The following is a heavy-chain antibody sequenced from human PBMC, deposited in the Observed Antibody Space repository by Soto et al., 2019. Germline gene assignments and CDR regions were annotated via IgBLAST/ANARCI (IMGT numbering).Heavy chain of an antibody. J-gene: IGHJ4*02. Sequence: SQTLSRTCDISVDSVSSNSVVWTFIKQSPSRGLEWLGRTYYRSKWYSDYAVSVKSRITINPDTSKNQFSLQLNSVTPEDTAVYYCGRAVAGKIDYWGQGIQVTVSS. CDR2: TYYRSKWYS. V-gene: IGHV6-1*01. D-gene: IGHD6-19*01. CDR1: VDSVSSNSVV. CDR3: GRAVAGKIDY.